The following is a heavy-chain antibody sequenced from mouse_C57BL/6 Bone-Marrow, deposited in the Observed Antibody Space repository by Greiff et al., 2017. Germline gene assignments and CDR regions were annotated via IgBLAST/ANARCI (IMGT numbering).Heavy chain of an antibody. D-gene: IGHD3-1*01. CDR1: GYTFTDYE. J-gene: IGHJ3*01. CDR2: LDPETGGT. V-gene: IGHV1-15*01. CDR3: TPFGCFAY. Sequence: VQLQQSGAELVRPGASVTLSCKASGYTFTDYEMHWVKQTPVHGLEWIGALDPETGGTAYNQKFKGKAILTAAKSSRTAYMELRSLTSEDSAVYYCTPFGCFAYWGQGTLVTVSA.